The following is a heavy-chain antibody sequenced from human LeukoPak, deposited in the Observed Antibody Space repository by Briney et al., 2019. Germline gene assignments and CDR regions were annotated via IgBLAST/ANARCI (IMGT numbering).Heavy chain of an antibody. CDR2: DFYSGST. CDR1: GGSINNYY. D-gene: IGHD3-16*01. Sequence: PSETLSLTCTVSGGSINNYYWSWIRQPPGKGLEWIGYDFYSGSTNYNPSLRSRVTISVDTSKNQFSLKLSSVTAADTAVYYCARDTIGIGLRLGEYTDYWGQGTLVTVSS. V-gene: IGHV4-59*01. J-gene: IGHJ4*02. CDR3: ARDTIGIGLRLGEYTDY.